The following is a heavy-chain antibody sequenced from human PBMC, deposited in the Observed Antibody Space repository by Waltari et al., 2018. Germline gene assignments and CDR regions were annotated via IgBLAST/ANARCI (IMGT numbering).Heavy chain of an antibody. CDR1: GFTFDDYA. CDR3: AKDVLTYSGSSVFDY. V-gene: IGHV3-43D*03. CDR2: ISWDGGST. D-gene: IGHD1-26*01. J-gene: IGHJ4*02. Sequence: EVQLVESGGVVVQPGGSPRLSCAASGFTFDDYAMHWVRQAPGKGLEWVSLISWDGGSTYYADSVKGRFTISRDNSKNSLYLQMNSLRAEDTAVYYCAKDVLTYSGSSVFDYWGQGTLVTVSS.